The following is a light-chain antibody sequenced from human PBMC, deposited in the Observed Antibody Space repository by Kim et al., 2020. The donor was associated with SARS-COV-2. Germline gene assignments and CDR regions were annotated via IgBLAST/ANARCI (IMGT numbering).Light chain of an antibody. Sequence: LGQTFRITCQGDSLRSYYASWYQQKPGQAPVLVIYGKNNRPSGIPDRFSGSSSGNTASLTITGAQAEDEADYYCNSRDSSGNHLAVFGGGTQLTVL. CDR2: GKN. J-gene: IGLJ2*01. CDR1: SLRSYY. CDR3: NSRDSSGNHLAV. V-gene: IGLV3-19*01.